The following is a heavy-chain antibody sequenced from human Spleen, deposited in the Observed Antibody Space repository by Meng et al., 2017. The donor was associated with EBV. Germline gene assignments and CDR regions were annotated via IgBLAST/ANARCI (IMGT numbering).Heavy chain of an antibody. V-gene: IGHV1-46*01. D-gene: IGHD1-1*01. CDR1: GYAFTIYY. J-gene: IGHJ4*02. Sequence: QVQLVQSGGDVKKPGASVSVSCKASGYAFTIYYIHWVRQAPGQGLEWMGIINLSKRATVYAQKFQGRVTVTSDTSTSTVYMELSSLTSEDTAVYYCSRDLNDGEEAYWGQGTLVTVSS. CDR2: INLSKRAT. CDR3: SRDLNDGEEAY.